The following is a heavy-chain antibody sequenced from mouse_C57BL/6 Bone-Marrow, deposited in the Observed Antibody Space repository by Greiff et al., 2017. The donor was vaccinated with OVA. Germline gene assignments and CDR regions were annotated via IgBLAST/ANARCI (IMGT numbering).Heavy chain of an antibody. CDR3: ARVWHYWYFDV. CDR2: INPSSGYT. V-gene: IGHV1-7*01. CDR1: GYTFTSYW. J-gene: IGHJ1*03. Sequence: VNVVESGAELAKPGASVKLSCKASGYTFTSYWMHWVKQRPGQGLEWIGYINPSSGYTKYNQKFKDKATLTADKSSSTAYMQLSSLTYEDSAVYYCARVWHYWYFDVWGTGTTVTVSS.